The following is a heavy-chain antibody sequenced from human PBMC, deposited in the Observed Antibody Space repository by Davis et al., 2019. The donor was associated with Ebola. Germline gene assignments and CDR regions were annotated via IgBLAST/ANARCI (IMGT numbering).Heavy chain of an antibody. CDR1: GFTFSSYA. J-gene: IGHJ4*02. D-gene: IGHD3-10*01. CDR3: ARDTDGACFDY. Sequence: PGGSLRLSCAASGFTFSSYAMHWVRQAPGKGLEWVANIKQDGSEKYYVDSVKGRFTISRDNAKNSLYLQMNSLRAEDTAVYYCARDTDGACFDYWGQGTLVTVSS. CDR2: IKQDGSEK. V-gene: IGHV3-7*01.